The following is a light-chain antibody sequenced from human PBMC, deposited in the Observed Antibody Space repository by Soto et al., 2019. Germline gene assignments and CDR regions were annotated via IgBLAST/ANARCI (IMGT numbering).Light chain of an antibody. CDR3: QKYSIFSPT. CDR1: QSISHW. V-gene: IGKV1-5*03. J-gene: IGKJ4*01. Sequence: DIQMTQSPSTLSASVGDRVTITCRARQSISHWLAGYQKKPGKAPNLLIQKASSLESGVPLRFRGSGSGTEFPLTVRSRQADDFATYYGQKYSIFSPTFGGGTKVEIK. CDR2: KAS.